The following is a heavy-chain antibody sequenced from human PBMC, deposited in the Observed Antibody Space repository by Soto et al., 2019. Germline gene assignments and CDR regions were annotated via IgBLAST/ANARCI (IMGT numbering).Heavy chain of an antibody. CDR1: GGSFSGYY. CDR2: INHSGST. V-gene: IGHV4-34*01. J-gene: IGHJ6*02. Sequence: QVQLQQWGAGLLKPSETLSLTCAVYGGSFSGYYWSWIRQPPGKGLEWIGEINHSGSTNYNPSLKSRVTISVDTSKNQFSLKLSSVTAADTAVYYCARVGFKWNDDYYGMDVWGQGTTVTVSS. CDR3: ARVGFKWNDDYYGMDV. D-gene: IGHD1-20*01.